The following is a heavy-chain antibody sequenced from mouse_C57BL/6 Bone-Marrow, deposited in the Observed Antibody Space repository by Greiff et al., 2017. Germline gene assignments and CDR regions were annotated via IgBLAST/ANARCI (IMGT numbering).Heavy chain of an antibody. CDR1: FSPFPLSG. Sequence: VQLQQSGAELSRPWSSVTLSFPASFSPFPLSGISWVKPRTGPGLEWIGEIYPRSGNTYSNEKFKGKATRTADKSSSTAYMELRSLTSEDSAVYCCAPYYSNYWGQGTTLTVSS. D-gene: IGHD2-5*01. V-gene: IGHV1-81*01. J-gene: IGHJ2*01. CDR2: IYPRSGNT. CDR3: APYYSNY.